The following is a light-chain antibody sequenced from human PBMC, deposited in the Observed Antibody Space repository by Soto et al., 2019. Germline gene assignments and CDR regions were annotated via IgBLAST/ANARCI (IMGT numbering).Light chain of an antibody. Sequence: EIVMTQSPATLSVSPGERATLSCRASQNISSNLAWYQQEPGQAPRHLIYDASTRATGIPARFSGSGSGTEFTLTISSLQSEDFAVYYCQQYSNWPRTFGQGTKVDIK. V-gene: IGKV3-15*01. J-gene: IGKJ1*01. CDR2: DAS. CDR3: QQYSNWPRT. CDR1: QNISSN.